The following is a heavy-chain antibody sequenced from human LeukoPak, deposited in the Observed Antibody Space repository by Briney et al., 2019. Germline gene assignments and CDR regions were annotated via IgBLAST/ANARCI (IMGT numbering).Heavy chain of an antibody. D-gene: IGHD2-8*01. Sequence: PSETLSLTCTVSGASISSSGCYWGWIRQPPGKGLQWIGSIFSSGSTYCNPSLKSRITISVDTSKNQFSLQLNSLTATDTAVYYCARSPRGCFPENWFDPWGQGTLVTVPS. CDR2: IFSSGST. CDR3: ARSPRGCFPENWFDP. V-gene: IGHV4-39*01. CDR1: GASISSSGCY. J-gene: IGHJ5*02.